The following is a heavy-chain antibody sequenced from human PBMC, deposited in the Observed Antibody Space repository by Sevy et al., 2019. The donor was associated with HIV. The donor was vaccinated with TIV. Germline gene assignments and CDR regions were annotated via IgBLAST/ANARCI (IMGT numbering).Heavy chain of an antibody. CDR2: IDPSGGRS. J-gene: IGHJ4*02. V-gene: IGHV1-46*02. D-gene: IGHD3-3*01. CDR3: SRGDFDFWNGHVADLYYFDQ. CDR1: GYPFNSLY. Sequence: NNRKASVKVSCKASGYPFNSLYMHWIRQAPGQGLEWMGIIDPSGGRSIYAQKFQDRVTMSRDTSTSTIYMELRSLRSDDTAVYYCSRGDFDFWNGHVADLYYFDQWGQGTPVTVSS.